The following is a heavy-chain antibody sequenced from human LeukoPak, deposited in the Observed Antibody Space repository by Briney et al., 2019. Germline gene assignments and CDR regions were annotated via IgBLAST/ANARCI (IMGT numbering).Heavy chain of an antibody. D-gene: IGHD2-15*01. Sequence: PGGSLRLSCAASGFTLSTYWMSWVRQAPGKGLEWVANINQDGSEKYYVDSVKGRFTISRDNAKNSLYLQMNSLRDEDTAVYHCARAWVDCSAGACYPFDYWGQGTLVTVSS. V-gene: IGHV3-7*01. CDR3: ARAWVDCSAGACYPFDY. CDR1: GFTLSTYW. CDR2: INQDGSEK. J-gene: IGHJ4*02.